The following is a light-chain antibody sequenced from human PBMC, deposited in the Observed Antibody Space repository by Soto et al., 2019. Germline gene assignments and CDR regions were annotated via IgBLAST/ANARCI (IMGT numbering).Light chain of an antibody. CDR3: QTWGTGFQF. V-gene: IGLV4-69*01. CDR1: SGHSSYA. Sequence: QPVLTQSPSASASLGASVKLTCTLSSGHSSYAIAWHQKQPGKGPRYLMDLNNDGSHTKGDGIPDRFSGSSSGPDRFLIISSLQSEDEADYYCQTWGTGFQFFGGGTKLTVL. CDR2: LNNDGSH. J-gene: IGLJ2*01.